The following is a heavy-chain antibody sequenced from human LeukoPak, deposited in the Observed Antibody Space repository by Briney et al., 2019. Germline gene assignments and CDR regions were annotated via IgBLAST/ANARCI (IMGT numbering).Heavy chain of an antibody. D-gene: IGHD6-19*01. V-gene: IGHV1-69*04. CDR1: GGTFSSYT. CDR2: IIPILGIA. Sequence: SVKVSCKASGGTFSSYTISWVRQAPGQGLEWMGRIIPILGIANYAQKFQGRVTITADKSTSTAYMELSSLRSEDTAVYYCARDLTDSSGSVWGQGTPVTVSS. J-gene: IGHJ4*02. CDR3: ARDLTDSSGSV.